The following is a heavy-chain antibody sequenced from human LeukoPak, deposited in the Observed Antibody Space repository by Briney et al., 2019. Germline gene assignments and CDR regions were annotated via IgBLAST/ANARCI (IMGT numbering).Heavy chain of an antibody. V-gene: IGHV3-48*03. J-gene: IGHJ4*02. CDR3: ARGRLSKLDY. CDR2: ISSSGSTI. Sequence: PGGSLRLSCAASGFTFSSYEMNWVRQAPGKGLEWVSYISSSGSTIYYADSVEGRFTISRDNAKNSLYLQMNSLRAEDTAVYYCARGRLSKLDYWGQGTLVTVSS. CDR1: GFTFSSYE.